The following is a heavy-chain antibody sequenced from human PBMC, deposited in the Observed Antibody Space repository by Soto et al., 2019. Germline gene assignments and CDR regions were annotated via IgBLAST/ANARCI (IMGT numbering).Heavy chain of an antibody. V-gene: IGHV4-59*01. CDR1: GGSISSYY. Sequence: SETLSLTCTVSGGSISSYYWSWIRQPPGKGLEWIGYIYYSGSTNYNPSLKSRVTISVDTSKNQFSLKLGSVTAADTAVYYCARDSSSGWFDWFDPWGQGTLVTVSS. J-gene: IGHJ5*02. CDR3: ARDSSSGWFDWFDP. D-gene: IGHD6-19*01. CDR2: IYYSGST.